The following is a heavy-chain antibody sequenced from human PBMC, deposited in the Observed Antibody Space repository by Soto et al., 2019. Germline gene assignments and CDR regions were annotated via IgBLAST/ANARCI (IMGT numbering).Heavy chain of an antibody. CDR3: ARRYYYYMDV. D-gene: IGHD2-15*01. J-gene: IGHJ6*03. CDR1: GLTFGTYG. V-gene: IGHV3-33*01. Sequence: QVQLVESGGGVVQPGRSLRLSCAASGLTFGTYGMHWVRQAPGKGLEWVALIWYDGSNKYYAASVKGRFTISGDNSKNTLYLQMNSLRAEDTAVYFCARRYYYYMDVWGKVTTVTVS. CDR2: IWYDGSNK.